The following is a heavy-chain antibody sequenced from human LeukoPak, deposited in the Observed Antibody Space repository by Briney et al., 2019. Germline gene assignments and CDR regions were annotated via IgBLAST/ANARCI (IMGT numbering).Heavy chain of an antibody. Sequence: QPSETLSLTCTVSGGSISSYYWSWLRQPPGKGLEWIGYIYTSGSTNYNPSLKSRVTISVDTSKNQFSLKLSSVTAADTAVYYCARHLSGSSVCMENWGQGTLVTVSS. CDR1: GGSISSYY. CDR2: IYTSGST. J-gene: IGHJ4*02. D-gene: IGHD3-10*01. V-gene: IGHV4-4*09. CDR3: ARHLSGSSVCMEN.